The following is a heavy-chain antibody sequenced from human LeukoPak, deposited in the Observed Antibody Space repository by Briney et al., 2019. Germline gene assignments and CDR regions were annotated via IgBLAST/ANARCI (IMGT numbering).Heavy chain of an antibody. V-gene: IGHV4-59*10. CDR3: ARGRATYGSGDNWFDP. CDR1: GGSFSGYY. Sequence: SETLSLTCAVYGGSFSGYYWSWIRQPAGKGLEWIGRIYTSGSTNYNPSLKSRVTMSVDTSKNQFSLKLSSVTAADTAVYYCARGRATYGSGDNWFDPWGQGTLVTVSS. CDR2: IYTSGST. J-gene: IGHJ5*02. D-gene: IGHD3-10*01.